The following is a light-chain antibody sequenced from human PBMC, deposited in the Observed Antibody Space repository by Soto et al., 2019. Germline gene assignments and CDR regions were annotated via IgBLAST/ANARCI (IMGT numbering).Light chain of an antibody. CDR3: CSHAGSYTYV. CDR2: DVT. J-gene: IGLJ1*01. V-gene: IGLV2-11*01. CDR1: SSVVGGYNY. Sequence: LTQPRSVSGSPGQSLTISCTGTSSVVGGYNYVSWYQQHPGKVPKLMIYDVTKRPSGVPDRFSGSKSGNTASLTISGLQSEDEADYYCCSHAGSYTYVFGTGTKVTVL.